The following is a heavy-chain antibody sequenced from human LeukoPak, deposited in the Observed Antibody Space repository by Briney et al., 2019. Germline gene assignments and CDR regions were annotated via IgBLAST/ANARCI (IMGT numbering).Heavy chain of an antibody. Sequence: SETLSLTCTVSGGSNRSYYWRWLRPPAGKELAWMGRIYTSGSTKYNPSLKSRVTMSVDTSKNQFSLKLSSVNAADTAVYYCARDGGLLHLTSYFDYWGQGTLVTVSS. CDR2: IYTSGST. J-gene: IGHJ4*02. CDR3: ARDGGLLHLTSYFDY. V-gene: IGHV4-4*07. CDR1: GGSNRSYY. D-gene: IGHD1-26*01.